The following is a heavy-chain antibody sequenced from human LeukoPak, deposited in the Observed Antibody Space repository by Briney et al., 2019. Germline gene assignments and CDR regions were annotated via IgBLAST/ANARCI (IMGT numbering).Heavy chain of an antibody. CDR1: GGSISSSSYY. Sequence: SETLSPTRTVSGGSISSSSYYWGWIRQPPGKGLEWIGSIYYSGSTYYNPSLKSRVTISVDTSKNQFSLKLSSVTAADTAVYYCARSLGNRRWFLQVSDYWGQGTLVTVSS. CDR3: ARSLGNRRWFLQVSDY. D-gene: IGHD3-22*01. CDR2: IYYSGST. V-gene: IGHV4-39*01. J-gene: IGHJ4*02.